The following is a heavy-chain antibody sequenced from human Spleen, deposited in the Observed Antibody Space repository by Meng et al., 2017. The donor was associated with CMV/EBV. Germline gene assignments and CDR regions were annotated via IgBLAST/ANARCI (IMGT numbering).Heavy chain of an antibody. J-gene: IGHJ6*02. CDR3: AKDHYLYFDFYGMDV. V-gene: IGHV3-30*02. CDR2: VRYDGSDK. CDR1: GFNLSTYG. Sequence: GESLKISCAASGFNLSTYGMHWFRQAPGKGMEWVAFVRYDGSDKYYADSVRGRFTISRDNSKNTLYLQMNSLRGDETAVYYCAKDHYLYFDFYGMDVWGQGTTVTVSS. D-gene: IGHD1-26*01.